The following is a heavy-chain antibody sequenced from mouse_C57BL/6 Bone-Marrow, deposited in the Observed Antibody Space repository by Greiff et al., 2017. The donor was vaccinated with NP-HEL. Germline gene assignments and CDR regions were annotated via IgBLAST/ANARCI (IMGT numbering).Heavy chain of an antibody. CDR3: AREGGLRRRTYAMDY. D-gene: IGHD2-4*01. CDR2: INYDGSST. Sequence: EVKVEESEGGLVQPGSSMKLSCTTSGFTFSDYYMAWVRQVPEKGLEWVANINYDGSSTYYLDSLKSRFIFSIDNAKNILYLQMSRLKSEDTATYYCAREGGLRRRTYAMDYWGQGTSVTVSS. V-gene: IGHV5-16*01. J-gene: IGHJ4*01. CDR1: GFTFSDYY.